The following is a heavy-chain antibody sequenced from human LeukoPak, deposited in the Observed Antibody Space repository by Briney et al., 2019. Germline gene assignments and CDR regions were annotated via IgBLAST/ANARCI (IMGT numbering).Heavy chain of an antibody. CDR3: ARSLKKIVVVPAAIRNLGTHY. J-gene: IGHJ4*02. CDR2: MIPIFGTA. CDR1: GYTFTGYY. Sequence: SVNVSCKASGYTFTGYYMHWVRQAPGQGLEWMGGMIPIFGTANYAQKFQGRVTITADESTSTAYMELSSLRSEDTAVYYCARSLKKIVVVPAAIRNLGTHYWGQGTLVTVSS. V-gene: IGHV1-69*13. D-gene: IGHD2-2*02.